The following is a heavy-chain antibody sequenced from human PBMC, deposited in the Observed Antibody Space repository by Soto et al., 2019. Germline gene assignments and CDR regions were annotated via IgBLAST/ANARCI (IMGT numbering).Heavy chain of an antibody. V-gene: IGHV4-39*01. J-gene: IGHJ5*02. Sequence: SETLSLTCTVSSGSISSTIYSWDWIRQPPGKGLEWIGSIFYSGSTYYNPSLKSRVTISVDTSKNQFSLTLTSVTAADTAVYYCARLVWSYGTWFDPWGQGTLVTSPQ. CDR3: ARLVWSYGTWFDP. CDR1: SGSISSTIYS. CDR2: IFYSGST. D-gene: IGHD5-18*01.